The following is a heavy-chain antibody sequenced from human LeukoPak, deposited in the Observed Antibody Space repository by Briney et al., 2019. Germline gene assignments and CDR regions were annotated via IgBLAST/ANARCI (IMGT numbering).Heavy chain of an antibody. D-gene: IGHD3-10*01. CDR3: ARGRNLAILLWFGEPGFGL. Sequence: GASVKVSCKASGYTFTSYAMNWVRQAPGQGLEWMGWINTNTGNPTYAQGFTGRFVFSLDTSVSTAYLQISSLKAEDTAVYYCARGRNLAILLWFGEPGFGLWGRGTLVTVSS. CDR2: INTNTGNP. CDR1: GYTFTSYA. V-gene: IGHV7-4-1*02. J-gene: IGHJ2*01.